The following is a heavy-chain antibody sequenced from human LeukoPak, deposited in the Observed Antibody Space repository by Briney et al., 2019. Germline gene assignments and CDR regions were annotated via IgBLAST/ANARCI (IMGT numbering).Heavy chain of an antibody. J-gene: IGHJ4*02. V-gene: IGHV4-31*11. Sequence: SQTLSLTCAVSGGSISSGGYYWSWIRQHPGKGLEWIGYIYYSGSTYYNPSLKGRVTISVDTSKSQFSLKLSSVTAADTAVYYCARSDYSNYAYYFDYWGQGTLVTVSS. CDR2: IYYSGST. D-gene: IGHD4-11*01. CDR1: GGSISSGGYY. CDR3: ARSDYSNYAYYFDY.